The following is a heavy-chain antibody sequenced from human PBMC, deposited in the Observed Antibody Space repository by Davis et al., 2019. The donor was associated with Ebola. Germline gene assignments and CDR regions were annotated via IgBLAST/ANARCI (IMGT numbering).Heavy chain of an antibody. CDR3: AREGCSGGSCYFTSDAFDI. CDR2: INPNSGGT. J-gene: IGHJ3*02. V-gene: IGHV1-2*04. Sequence: AASVKVSCKASGGTFSSYAISWVRQAPGQGLEWMGWINPNSGGTNYAQKFQGWVTMTRDTSIGTAYMELSRLRSDDTAVYYCAREGCSGGSCYFTSDAFDIWGQGTMVTVSS. CDR1: GGTFSSYA. D-gene: IGHD2-15*01.